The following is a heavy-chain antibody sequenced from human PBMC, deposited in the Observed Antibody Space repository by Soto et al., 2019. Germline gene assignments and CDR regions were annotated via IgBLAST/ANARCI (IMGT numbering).Heavy chain of an antibody. J-gene: IGHJ4*02. Sequence: EVQLLESGGGLVQPGGSLRLSCAASGFTFSTYDMNWVRQAPGKGLGWVSGISGSGDSTYYADSVKGRFTVSRDNSKNTLYLQMNSLRAEDTAVFYWAKERSSGWSFDYWGQGTLVTVSS. CDR3: AKERSSGWSFDY. CDR2: ISGSGDST. D-gene: IGHD6-19*01. CDR1: GFTFSTYD. V-gene: IGHV3-23*01.